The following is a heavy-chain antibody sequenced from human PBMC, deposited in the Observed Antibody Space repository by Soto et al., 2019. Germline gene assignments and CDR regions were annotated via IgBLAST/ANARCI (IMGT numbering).Heavy chain of an antibody. CDR2: IYYSGTT. V-gene: IGHV4-31*03. J-gene: IGHJ4*02. D-gene: IGHD3-22*01. CDR1: GISLGSGGYY. CDR3: ARVGPPYDYYDSDNYYPRAYFDY. Sequence: PSETLSLTCTVSGISLGSGGYYWSWIRQHPGKGLDWIGYIYYSGTTLHNPSLKSRVSMSIDMPKNQFSLTLSSVPAADTAVYYCARVGPPYDYYDSDNYYPRAYFDYWGQGTLVTVSS.